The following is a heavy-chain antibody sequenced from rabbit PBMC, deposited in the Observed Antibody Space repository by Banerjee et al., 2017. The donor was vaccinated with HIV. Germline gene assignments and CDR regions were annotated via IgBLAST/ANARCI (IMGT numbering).Heavy chain of an antibody. CDR3: VRKGASSSGANEAFDL. Sequence: QSLEESGGDLVKPGTSLTLTCTASGFSFSSSYYYMCWVRQAPGKGLEWIACMYAGSSNTYYASWAKGRFTISKTSSTTVTLQMTSLTAADTATYFCVRKGASSSGANEAFDLWGQGTLVTVS. CDR2: MYAGSSNT. CDR1: GFSFSSSYY. V-gene: IGHV1S40*01. D-gene: IGHD1-1*01. J-gene: IGHJ2*01.